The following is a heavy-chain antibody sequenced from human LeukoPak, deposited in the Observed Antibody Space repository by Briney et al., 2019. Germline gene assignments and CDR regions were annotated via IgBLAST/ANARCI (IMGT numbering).Heavy chain of an antibody. CDR3: ARAEAIDY. D-gene: IGHD5-12*01. Sequence: ASVKVSCKISGYTFTGYYMHWVRQAPGQGLERMGWINPNSGDTKYAQKFQGRVTMTRDTSISTAYMELSSLRSDDTAVYYCARAEAIDYWGQGTRVTVSS. J-gene: IGHJ4*02. CDR2: INPNSGDT. V-gene: IGHV1-2*02. CDR1: GYTFTGYY.